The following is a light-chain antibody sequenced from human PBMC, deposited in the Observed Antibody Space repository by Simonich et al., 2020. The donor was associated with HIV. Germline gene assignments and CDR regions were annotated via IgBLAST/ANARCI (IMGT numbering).Light chain of an antibody. Sequence: QSALTQPRTVSGSPGQSVTIYCTGTSSDVGGYNYISWYQKHPGKAPKLMIYDVTKRPSGVPDRFSGSKSGNTASLTISGLQAEDEADYYCCSYAGSSTWVFGGGTKLTVL. V-gene: IGLV2-11*01. CDR1: SSDVGGYNY. CDR2: DVT. CDR3: CSYAGSSTWV. J-gene: IGLJ3*02.